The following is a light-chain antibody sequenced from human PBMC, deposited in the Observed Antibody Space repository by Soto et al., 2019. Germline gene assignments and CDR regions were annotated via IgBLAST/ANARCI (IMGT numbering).Light chain of an antibody. CDR3: YSHTSSSTHV. J-gene: IGLJ1*01. V-gene: IGLV2-14*01. CDR1: GSDVGAYNY. Sequence: QSVLTQPASVSGSPGQSITISCSGTGSDVGAYNYVSWYQQHPAKAPKLMIYDVSNRPSGVSDRFSGSKPGNTASLTISGLQAEDEADYYCYSHTSSSTHVFGSGTKLTVL. CDR2: DVS.